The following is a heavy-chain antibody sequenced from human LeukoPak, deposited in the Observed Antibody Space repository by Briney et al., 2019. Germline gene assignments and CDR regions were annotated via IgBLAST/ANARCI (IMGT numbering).Heavy chain of an antibody. CDR1: GYSISSGYY. V-gene: IGHV4-38-2*02. Sequence: PSETLFLTCTVSGYSISSGYYWGWIRQPPGKGLEWIGSIYHSGSTYYNPSLKSRVTISVDTSKNQFSLKLSSVTAADTAVYYCARVTIGYCSGGSCNHAFDIWGQGTMVTVSS. J-gene: IGHJ3*02. CDR3: ARVTIGYCSGGSCNHAFDI. CDR2: IYHSGST. D-gene: IGHD2-15*01.